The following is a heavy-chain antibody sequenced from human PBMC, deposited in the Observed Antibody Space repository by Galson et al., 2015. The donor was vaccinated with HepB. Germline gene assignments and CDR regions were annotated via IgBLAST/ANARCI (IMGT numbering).Heavy chain of an antibody. CDR1: GFTFSSYS. D-gene: IGHD3-22*01. Sequence: SLRLSCAASGFTFSSYSMNWVRQAPGKGLEWVSSISRAGTSIYSANSVEGRFTISRDNTKNSLFLQMTRKRAEHTAVYFWARGTAVDSSPSFDNWCQGSVVS. CDR3: ARGTAVDSSPSFDN. CDR2: ISRAGTSI. V-gene: IGHV3-21*06. J-gene: IGHJ4*02.